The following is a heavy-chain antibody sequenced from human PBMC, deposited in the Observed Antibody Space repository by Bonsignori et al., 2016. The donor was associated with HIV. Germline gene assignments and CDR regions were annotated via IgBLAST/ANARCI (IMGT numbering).Heavy chain of an antibody. CDR3: ARGRGYCRSTNCYDSFDYYYMDV. D-gene: IGHD2-2*01. J-gene: IGHJ6*03. CDR2: IYTSGRT. CDR1: GGSISSAY. V-gene: IGHV4-4*07. Sequence: SETLSLTCSVSGGSISSAYWSWIRQTTGKGLEWIGLIYTSGRTNYNPSLKSRVTMSEDTSKNQFSLKLSSVTAADTAVYYCARGRGYCRSTNCYDSFDYYYMDVWGKGTTVTVSS.